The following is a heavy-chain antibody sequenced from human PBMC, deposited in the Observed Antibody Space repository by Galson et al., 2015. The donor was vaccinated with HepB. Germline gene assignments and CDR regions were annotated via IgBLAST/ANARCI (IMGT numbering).Heavy chain of an antibody. Sequence: ALRLSCAAAGFTFTSYAMTWVAQAAGNGLGCVSTVSRSGVNTFYADSVNGRFTISKDNSKNTMYLQMNSLRAEDSAIYYCAKDNDVKADADNSHYLDVWGQGTLVTVSS. CDR3: AKDNDVKADADNSHYLDV. CDR1: GFTFTSYA. D-gene: IGHD1-1*01. CDR2: VSRSGVNT. J-gene: IGHJ4*02. V-gene: IGHV3-23*01.